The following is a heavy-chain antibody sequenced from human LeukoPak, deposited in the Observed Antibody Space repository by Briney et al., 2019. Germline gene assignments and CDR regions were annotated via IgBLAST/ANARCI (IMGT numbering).Heavy chain of an antibody. D-gene: IGHD6-19*01. Sequence: GGSLTLSCAASAFSFSTYAMTWVRQAPGKGLEWVSTISGSGGTTYYADTVKGRFTISRDNSKNTLYLQMNSLRADDTAVYYCAKTLSYNNGGVYWGQGTLVTVSS. CDR2: ISGSGGTT. V-gene: IGHV3-23*01. CDR1: AFSFSTYA. J-gene: IGHJ4*02. CDR3: AKTLSYNNGGVY.